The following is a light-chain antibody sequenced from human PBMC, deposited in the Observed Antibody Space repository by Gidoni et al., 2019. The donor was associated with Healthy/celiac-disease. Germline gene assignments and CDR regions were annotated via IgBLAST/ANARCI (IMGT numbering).Light chain of an antibody. CDR2: DAS. J-gene: IGKJ2*01. CDR3: QQRSNWNMYT. Sequence: EIVLTQSPATLSLSPGERATLSCRASQSVSSYLAWYQQKPGQAPRLLIYDASNRATGIPARFSGSGSGTDFTLTISSLEPEDFAVYYCQQRSNWNMYTFXQXTKLEIK. V-gene: IGKV3-11*01. CDR1: QSVSSY.